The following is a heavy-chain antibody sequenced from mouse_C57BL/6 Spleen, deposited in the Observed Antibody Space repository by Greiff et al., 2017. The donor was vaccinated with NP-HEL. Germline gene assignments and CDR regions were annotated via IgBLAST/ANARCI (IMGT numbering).Heavy chain of an antibody. CDR1: GFTFSDYG. D-gene: IGHD1-1*01. Sequence: EVQRVESGGGLVKPGGSLKLSCAASGFTFSDYGMHWVRQAPEKGLEWVAYISSGSSTIYYADTVKGRFTISRDNAKHTLFLQMTSLRSEDTAMYYCARSWVITTVVEGAMDYWGQGTSVTVSS. V-gene: IGHV5-17*01. CDR3: ARSWVITTVVEGAMDY. CDR2: ISSGSSTI. J-gene: IGHJ4*01.